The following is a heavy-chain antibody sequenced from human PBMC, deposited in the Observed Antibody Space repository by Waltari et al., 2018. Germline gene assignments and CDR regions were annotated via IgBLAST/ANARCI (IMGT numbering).Heavy chain of an antibody. CDR3: ANRDLNKSYYYMDV. J-gene: IGHJ6*03. CDR2: SNHSGNT. V-gene: IGHV4-34*01. Sequence: QVQLQQWGAGLLRPSETLSLTCGVYGGSFSGNYWTWIRQSPGKGLGWIGESNHSGNTRSNPSLKSRVTMSVDTSKNHFSLNLTSVTAADTAVYYCANRDLNKSYYYMDVWGKGSTVIVSS. CDR1: GGSFSGNY.